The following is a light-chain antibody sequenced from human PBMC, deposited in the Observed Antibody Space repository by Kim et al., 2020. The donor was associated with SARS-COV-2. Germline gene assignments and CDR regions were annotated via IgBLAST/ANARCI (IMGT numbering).Light chain of an antibody. J-gene: IGKJ1*01. V-gene: IGKV1-5*01. Sequence: ASVGDRVTITCRASQGISHYLAWYQQKPGKAPKHLVYDASSLEGGVPSRFSGSGSGTVFTLTITSLQPDDFATYYCYQYSSSPWSCGQGTKVGIK. CDR2: DAS. CDR1: QGISHY. CDR3: YQYSSSPWS.